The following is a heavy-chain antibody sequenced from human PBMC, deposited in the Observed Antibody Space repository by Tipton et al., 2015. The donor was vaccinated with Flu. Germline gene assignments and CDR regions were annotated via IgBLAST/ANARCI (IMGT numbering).Heavy chain of an antibody. V-gene: IGHV4-38-2*01. J-gene: IGHJ4*01. Sequence: TLSLTCAVSGYPITSGYYWGWIRQPPGEGLQWIGSIYHNGSTYYNPSLESRFTISVDTSKNEFFLKVTSVTAADTAVYFCVTLVVPWFGEMGSEQGYLDNWGHGTLVTVS. D-gene: IGHD3-10*01. CDR2: IYHNGST. CDR3: VTLVVPWFGEMGSEQGYLDN. CDR1: GYPITSGYY.